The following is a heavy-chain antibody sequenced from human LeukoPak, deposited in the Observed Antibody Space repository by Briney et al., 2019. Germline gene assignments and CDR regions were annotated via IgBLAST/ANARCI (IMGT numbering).Heavy chain of an antibody. D-gene: IGHD1-26*01. CDR3: ARLTGSYYPY. J-gene: IGHJ4*02. CDR1: AFTFSSHW. V-gene: IGHV3-7*05. Sequence: GGSLRLSCAASAFTFSSHWMSWVRQAPGKGLEWVANISPDGSEKYYVDSVKGRFTISRDNAKNSLYLQMNSLRAEDTAVYYCARLTGSYYPYWGQGTLVTVSS. CDR2: ISPDGSEK.